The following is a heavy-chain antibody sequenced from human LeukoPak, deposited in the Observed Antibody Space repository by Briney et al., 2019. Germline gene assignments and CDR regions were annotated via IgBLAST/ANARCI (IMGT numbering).Heavy chain of an antibody. D-gene: IGHD2-21*01. J-gene: IGHJ3*02. Sequence: PSQTLSLTCVISGDSFSSNGVAWKWIRQSPSRGLEWLGRTYYRSKWYHDYAVSVKSRITINPDTSKNLFSLQLNSVTPEDTAVYYCARGKYSAFDIWGQGTMVTVSS. CDR2: TYYRSKWYH. CDR3: ARGKYSAFDI. CDR1: GDSFSSNGVA. V-gene: IGHV6-1*01.